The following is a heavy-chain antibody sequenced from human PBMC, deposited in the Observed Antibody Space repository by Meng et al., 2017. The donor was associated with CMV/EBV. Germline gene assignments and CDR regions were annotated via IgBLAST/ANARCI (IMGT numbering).Heavy chain of an antibody. Sequence: SVKVSCKASGGTFSSYTISWVRQAPGQGLEWMGRIIPILGIANYAQKFQGRVTITADKSTSTAYMELSSLRSADTAVYYCARGDSFWSGYYWGQGTLVTVSS. D-gene: IGHD3-3*01. CDR1: GGTFSSYT. V-gene: IGHV1-69*02. CDR3: ARGDSFWSGYY. J-gene: IGHJ4*02. CDR2: IIPILGIA.